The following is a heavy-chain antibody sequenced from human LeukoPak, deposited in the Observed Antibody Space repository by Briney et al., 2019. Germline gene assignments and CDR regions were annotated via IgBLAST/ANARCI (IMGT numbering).Heavy chain of an antibody. D-gene: IGHD2-15*01. CDR3: TRLGAVVEDGMDV. Sequence: GGSLKPSCAASGFTFSGSAMHWVRQASGKGLEWVVRIRSEANSYATAYAASVKGRFTISRDDSKNTAYLQMNSLKTEDTAVYYCTRLGAVVEDGMDVWGQGTTVTVSS. CDR2: IRSEANSYAT. V-gene: IGHV3-73*01. CDR1: GFTFSGSA. J-gene: IGHJ6*02.